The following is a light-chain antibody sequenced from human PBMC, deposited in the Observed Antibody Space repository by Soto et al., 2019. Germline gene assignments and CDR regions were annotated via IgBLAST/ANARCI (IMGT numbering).Light chain of an antibody. CDR2: WAS. Sequence: DIVMTQSPDSLAVSPGERATINCKSSQSVLYSSNNKNYLAWYQQKPGQPPKLLIYWASARDCGVPDRFSGSGSGTDFTLTISSLQAEDVAVYYCQQYYSTPLTFGGGTKVDIK. J-gene: IGKJ4*01. V-gene: IGKV4-1*01. CDR1: QSVLYSSNNKNY. CDR3: QQYYSTPLT.